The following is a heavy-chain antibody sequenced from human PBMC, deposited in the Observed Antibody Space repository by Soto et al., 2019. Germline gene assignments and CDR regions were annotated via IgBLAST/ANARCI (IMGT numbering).Heavy chain of an antibody. V-gene: IGHV1-69*06. Sequence: VQLVQSGAEVKKPGSSVKVSCKASGGTFSSYAISWVRQAPGQGLEWMGGIIPIFGTANYAQKFQGRVTITADKSTSTAYMELSSLRSEDTAVYYCARNLIFGVVIDYYYYGMDVWGQGTTVTVSS. CDR1: GGTFSSYA. CDR3: ARNLIFGVVIDYYYYGMDV. J-gene: IGHJ6*02. D-gene: IGHD3-3*01. CDR2: IIPIFGTA.